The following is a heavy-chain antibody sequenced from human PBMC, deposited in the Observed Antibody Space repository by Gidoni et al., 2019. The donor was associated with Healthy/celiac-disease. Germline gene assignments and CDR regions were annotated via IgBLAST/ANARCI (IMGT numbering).Heavy chain of an antibody. D-gene: IGHD3-3*01. CDR2: IDYSGRT. J-gene: IGHJ4*02. Sequence: QVQLQESGPGLVKPSQPLSLTCTVSRGSISSGDYYWSWIPQPPGTGLEWIWYIDYSGRTNYNPSIKSRVTISVDTSKIQFSLKLSTVTAADTAVYYCASFKTPYDPFDYWGQGTLVTVSS. CDR3: ASFKTPYDPFDY. V-gene: IGHV4-30-4*01. CDR1: RGSISSGDYY.